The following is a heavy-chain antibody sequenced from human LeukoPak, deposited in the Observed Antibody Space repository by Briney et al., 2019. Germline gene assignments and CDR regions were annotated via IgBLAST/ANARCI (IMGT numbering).Heavy chain of an antibody. CDR2: IGTVADT. CDR1: GFNFKNYD. V-gene: IGHV3-13*01. CDR3: AIGWGGHGRSWGALDF. J-gene: IGHJ4*02. Sequence: GGSLRLSCAASGFNFKNYDFHWVRQVAGKRLEWVAGIGTVADTFYPDSVMGRFTISRENAKNSFYLQMNSLRAGDTAVYYGAIGWGGHGRSWGALDFWGQGILVTVSS. D-gene: IGHD3-16*01.